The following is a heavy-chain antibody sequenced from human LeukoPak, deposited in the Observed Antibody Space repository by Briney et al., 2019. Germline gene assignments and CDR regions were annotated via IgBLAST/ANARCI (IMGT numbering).Heavy chain of an antibody. CDR1: GGSFSNYY. CDR3: ARRWNYGRNYYIDV. J-gene: IGHJ6*03. V-gene: IGHV4-34*01. Sequence: PSETLSLTCAAYGGSFSNYYWSWIRQPPGKGLEWIGEINDSGRINYNPSLLSRVTVSVDPSKNQFSLSLTSVTATDTAVYYCARRWNYGRNYYIDVWGKGATVSVSS. D-gene: IGHD1-7*01. CDR2: INDSGRI.